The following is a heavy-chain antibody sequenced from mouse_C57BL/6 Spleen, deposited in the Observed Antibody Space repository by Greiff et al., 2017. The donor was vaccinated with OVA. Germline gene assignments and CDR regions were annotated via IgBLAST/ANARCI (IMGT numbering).Heavy chain of an antibody. V-gene: IGHV7-3*01. CDR3: ARSRDGPRAMDY. CDR2: IRNKANGYTT. Sequence: EVQVVESGGGLVQPGGSLSLSCAASGFTFTDYYMSWVRQPPGKALEWLGFIRNKANGYTTEYSASVKGRFTISRDNSQSILYLQMNALRAEDSATYYCARSRDGPRAMDYWGQGTSVTVSS. D-gene: IGHD2-3*01. CDR1: GFTFTDYY. J-gene: IGHJ4*01.